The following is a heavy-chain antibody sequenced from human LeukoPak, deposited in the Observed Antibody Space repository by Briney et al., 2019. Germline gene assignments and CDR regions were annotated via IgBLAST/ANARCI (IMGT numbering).Heavy chain of an antibody. CDR2: VNPKSGAT. Sequence: ASVGVSCKTSGYTFTDYYLHWLRQAPGQGLEWMGWVNPKSGATNYAQRFQGRVTMTWQTSISTGNMELSSLRSDDTAVYYCARAYEYGWFDPWGQGTLVTVSS. J-gene: IGHJ5*02. CDR3: ARAYEYGWFDP. CDR1: GYTFTDYY. V-gene: IGHV1-2*02. D-gene: IGHD4/OR15-4a*01.